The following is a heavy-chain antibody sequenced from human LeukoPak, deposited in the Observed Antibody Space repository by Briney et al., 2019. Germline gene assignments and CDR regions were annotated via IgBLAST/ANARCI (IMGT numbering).Heavy chain of an antibody. CDR1: GYTFTGYY. CDR2: INPNSGGT. CDR3: ARHLGGIPFDY. V-gene: IGHV1-2*06. Sequence: ASVRVSCKASGYTFTGYYMHWVRQAPGQGLEWMGRINPNSGGTNYAQQFQGRVTMTRDTSISTAYMELSRLRSDDTAVYYCARHLGGIPFDYWRQGTLLTVSS. J-gene: IGHJ4*02. D-gene: IGHD3-16*01.